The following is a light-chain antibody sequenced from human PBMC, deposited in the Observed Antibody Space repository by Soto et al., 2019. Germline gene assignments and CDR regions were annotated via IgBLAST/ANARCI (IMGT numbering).Light chain of an antibody. CDR3: KKHDSAPSLT. CDR1: QGISNY. V-gene: IGKV1-27*01. Sequence: DIQMTQSPSSLSASVGDRVTINCRASQGISNYLAWYQQKPGKVPKLLIYAASTLQSVVTSRFSRSGTETDFNLTISSLQPEDVANYYCKKHDSAPSLTFGEGTKVELK. J-gene: IGKJ4*01. CDR2: AAS.